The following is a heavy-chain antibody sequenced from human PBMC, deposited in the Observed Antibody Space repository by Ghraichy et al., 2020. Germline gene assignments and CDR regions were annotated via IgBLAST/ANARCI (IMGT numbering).Heavy chain of an antibody. CDR2: ISSSSSYI. V-gene: IGHV3-21*01. CDR3: ARNLAYYDIVTGSYYYYYYMDV. J-gene: IGHJ6*03. CDR1: GFTFSSYT. D-gene: IGHD3-9*01. Sequence: GGSLRLSCAASGFTFSSYTINWVRHPPGQGLEWVSSISSSSSYIYYADSVQGLFTISRDNATNSLYLQMNSRIAEDTAVYYCARNLAYYDIVTGSYYYYYYMDVWGQGTTVTAS.